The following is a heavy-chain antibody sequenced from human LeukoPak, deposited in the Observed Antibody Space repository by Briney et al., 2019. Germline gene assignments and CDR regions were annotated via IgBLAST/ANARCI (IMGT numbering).Heavy chain of an antibody. D-gene: IGHD6-13*01. CDR2: TNTDGSST. J-gene: IGHJ4*02. Sequence: GGSLRLSCAASGFTFSSYWMHWVRQAPGKGLVWVSRTNTDGSSTSYADSVKGRFTISRDNAKSTLYLQMNSLRAEDTAVYYCARVSSSSWWALDYWGQGTLVTVSS. CDR3: ARVSSSSWWALDY. CDR1: GFTFSSYW. V-gene: IGHV3-74*01.